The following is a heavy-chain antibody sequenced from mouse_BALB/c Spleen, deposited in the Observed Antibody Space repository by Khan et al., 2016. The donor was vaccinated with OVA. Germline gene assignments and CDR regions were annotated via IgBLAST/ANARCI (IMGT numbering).Heavy chain of an antibody. CDR3: ARRAYYGNWYFDV. D-gene: IGHD2-1*01. CDR1: GYSITSDYA. CDR2: IRYSGST. J-gene: IGHJ1*01. Sequence: EVQLVESGPGLVKPSQSLSLTCTVTGYSITSDYAWNWIRQFPGNKLEWMGYIRYSGSTSYNPSLKSRISITRDTSKNQFFLQLNSVTSEDTATYYCARRAYYGNWYFDVWGAGTTVTVSS. V-gene: IGHV3-2*02.